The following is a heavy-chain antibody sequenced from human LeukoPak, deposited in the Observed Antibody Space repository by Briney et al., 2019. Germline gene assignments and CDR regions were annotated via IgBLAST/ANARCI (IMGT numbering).Heavy chain of an antibody. Sequence: PGGSLRLSCAASGFTFSSYGMHWVRQAPGKGLEWVAVISYDGSNKYYADSVKGRFTISRDNSKNTLYLQMNSLRAEDTAVYYCAKLSGSYTGPFDYWGQGTLVTVSS. CDR1: GFTFSSYG. CDR3: AKLSGSYTGPFDY. V-gene: IGHV3-30*18. CDR2: ISYDGSNK. D-gene: IGHD1-26*01. J-gene: IGHJ4*02.